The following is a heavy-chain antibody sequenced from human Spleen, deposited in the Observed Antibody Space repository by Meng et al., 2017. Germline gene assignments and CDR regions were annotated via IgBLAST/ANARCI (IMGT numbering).Heavy chain of an antibody. V-gene: IGHV3-7*01. CDR1: GFTFSNAW. Sequence: GESLKISCAASGFTFSNAWMSWVRRAPGKGLEWVANINQDGSEKYFVDSVRGRFTISRDNAKNSLYLQMNSLRVEDTAIYYCASGSYLLRLPGGFEIWGQGTMVTVSS. J-gene: IGHJ3*02. CDR2: INQDGSEK. D-gene: IGHD1-26*01. CDR3: ASGSYLLRLPGGFEI.